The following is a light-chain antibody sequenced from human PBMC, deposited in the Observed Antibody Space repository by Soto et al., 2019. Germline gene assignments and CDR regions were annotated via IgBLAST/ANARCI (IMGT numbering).Light chain of an antibody. Sequence: QSVLTQPASVSGSPGQSISISCTGTSSDIGRYNYVSWYQQRPGKAPKLIIFEVSNRPSGVSNRFSGSKSGNTASLTISGLQPEDEADYYCNSYTTNNLRIFGGGTKLTVL. J-gene: IGLJ2*01. CDR3: NSYTTNNLRI. CDR2: EVS. CDR1: SSDIGRYNY. V-gene: IGLV2-14*01.